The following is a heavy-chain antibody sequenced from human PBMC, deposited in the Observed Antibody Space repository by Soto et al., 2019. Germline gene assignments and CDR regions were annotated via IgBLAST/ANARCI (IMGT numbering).Heavy chain of an antibody. CDR3: AKYFVIAAAGTADLTDY. Sequence: GGSLRLSCAASGFTFSSYAMSWFRQSPGKGLEWVSAISGSGGSTYYADSVKGRFTISRDNSKNTLYLQMNSLRAEDTAVYYCAKYFVIAAAGTADLTDYWGQGTLVTVS. CDR1: GFTFSSYA. D-gene: IGHD6-13*01. J-gene: IGHJ4*02. V-gene: IGHV3-23*01. CDR2: ISGSGGST.